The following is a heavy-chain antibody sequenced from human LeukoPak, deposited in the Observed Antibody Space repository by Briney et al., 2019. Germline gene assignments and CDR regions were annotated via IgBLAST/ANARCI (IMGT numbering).Heavy chain of an antibody. CDR2: IYTSGST. D-gene: IGHD4-17*01. CDR3: AREDGDYVPGRFDY. CDR1: GGSISSGSYY. V-gene: IGHV4-61*02. Sequence: SETLSLTCTVSGGSISSGSYYWSWIRQPAGKGLEWIGRIYTSGSTNYNPSLKSRVTISVDTSKNQFSLKLSSVTAADTAVYYCAREDGDYVPGRFDYWGQGTLVTVSS. J-gene: IGHJ4*02.